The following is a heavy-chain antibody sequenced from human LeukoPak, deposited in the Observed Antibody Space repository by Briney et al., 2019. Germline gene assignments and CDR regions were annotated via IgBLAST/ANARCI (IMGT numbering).Heavy chain of an antibody. J-gene: IGHJ3*02. D-gene: IGHD6-13*01. CDR2: ISYNGSNK. Sequence: RSLRLSCAASGVTFSSYAMHWVRQAPREGLEWVAVISYNGSNKYYADSVKGRFTISRDNSKNTLYLQMNSLRVEDTAVYYCAREAAAGRDAFDIWGQGTMVTVSS. V-gene: IGHV3-30-3*01. CDR1: GVTFSSYA. CDR3: AREAAAGRDAFDI.